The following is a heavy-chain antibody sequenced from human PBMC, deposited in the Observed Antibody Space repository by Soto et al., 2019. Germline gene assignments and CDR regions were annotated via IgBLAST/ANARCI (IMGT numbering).Heavy chain of an antibody. CDR2: ISYDGSYK. V-gene: IGHV3-30*18. CDR3: AKWAGGFDY. CDR1: GFTFSSFG. J-gene: IGHJ4*02. Sequence: QVQLVESGGGVVQPGRSLRLSCAASGFTFSSFGMHWVRQAPGKGLEWVAVISYDGSYKYYADSVKGRFTISRDNSKKPLYLQMNSLRAEDTAVYYCAKWAGGFDYWGQGTLVTVSS.